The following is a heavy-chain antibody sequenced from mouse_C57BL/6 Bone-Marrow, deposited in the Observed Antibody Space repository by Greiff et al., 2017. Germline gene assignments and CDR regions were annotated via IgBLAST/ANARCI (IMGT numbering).Heavy chain of an antibody. CDR3: TRVDYYSSSGDY. J-gene: IGHJ4*01. Sequence: VQLQQSGTVLARPGASVKMSCKTSGYTFTSYWMHWVKQRPGQGLEWIGAIYPGNSDTSYNQKFKGKAKLTAVTSARTAYMELRSLTTEDSAVDYCTRVDYYSSSGDYWGKGTSVTVSS. D-gene: IGHD1-1*01. V-gene: IGHV1-5*01. CDR2: IYPGNSDT. CDR1: GYTFTSYW.